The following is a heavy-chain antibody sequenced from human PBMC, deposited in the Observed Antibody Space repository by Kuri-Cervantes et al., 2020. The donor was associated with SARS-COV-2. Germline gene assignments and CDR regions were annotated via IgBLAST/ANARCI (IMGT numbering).Heavy chain of an antibody. CDR3: ARDPDSGYDYASAFDY. CDR1: GFTFSTYS. J-gene: IGHJ4*02. Sequence: GESLKISCAASGFTFSTYSMNWVRQSPGKGLEWVSSISGSSGYIFYADSVKGRFTISRDNSKNTLYLQMNSLRAEDTAVYYCARDPDSGYDYASAFDYWGQGTLVTVSS. D-gene: IGHD5-12*01. V-gene: IGHV3-21*01. CDR2: ISGSSGYI.